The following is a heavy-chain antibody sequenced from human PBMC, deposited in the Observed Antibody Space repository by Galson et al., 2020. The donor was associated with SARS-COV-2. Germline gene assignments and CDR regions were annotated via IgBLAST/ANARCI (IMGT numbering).Heavy chain of an antibody. Sequence: ASVKVSCKASGYKFNDYYIHWVRQAPGQGLEWMGRINPNSGGAKYSQKFQGRVTMTRDTSVSTGYMELISLRPHDTAVYYCAREVRGDVDYYYYGMDVWGQGTTVTVSS. CDR3: AREVRGDVDYYYYGMDV. J-gene: IGHJ6*02. D-gene: IGHD3-10*01. CDR1: GYKFNDYY. V-gene: IGHV1-2*06. CDR2: INPNSGGA.